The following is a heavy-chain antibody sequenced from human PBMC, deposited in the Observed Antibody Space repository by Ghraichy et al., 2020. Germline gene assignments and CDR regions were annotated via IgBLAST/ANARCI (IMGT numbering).Heavy chain of an antibody. J-gene: IGHJ4*02. CDR1: GFTFSSHA. D-gene: IGHD6-13*01. CDR3: AKRVTYSKSWYYFDY. CDR2: IGGSGAAT. Sequence: GGSLRLSCAASGFTFSSHAMNWVRQAPGKGPEWVSVIGGSGAATYYADSVKGRFTISRDDSKNTLYLQMNSLRAEDTAVYYCAKRVTYSKSWYYFDYWGQGTLVTVPS. V-gene: IGHV3-23*01.